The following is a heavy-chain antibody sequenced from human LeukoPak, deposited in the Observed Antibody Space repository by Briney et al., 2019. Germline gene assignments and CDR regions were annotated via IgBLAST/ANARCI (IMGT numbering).Heavy chain of an antibody. Sequence: ASVKVSCKASGYSFTSYGIGWVRQAPGQGLEWMGWISGLHGTTDIARKFQGRVTLTTDTSTSTAYMELRSLRSDDTAVYYCARDMEYAFFFYDSSGYSYWGQGTLVTVSS. V-gene: IGHV1-18*01. D-gene: IGHD3-22*01. CDR1: GYSFTSYG. J-gene: IGHJ4*02. CDR2: ISGLHGTT. CDR3: ARDMEYAFFFYDSSGYSY.